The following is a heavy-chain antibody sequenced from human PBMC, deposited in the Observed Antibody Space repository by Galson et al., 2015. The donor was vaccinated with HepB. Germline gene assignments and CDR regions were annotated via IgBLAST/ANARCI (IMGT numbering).Heavy chain of an antibody. CDR2: IVDGSGNT. V-gene: IGHV1-58*01. Sequence: SVKVSCKASGFTFTSSAVQWVRQARGQRLEWIGWIVDGSGNTNYAQKFQERVTITRDMSTSTAYMELSSLRSEDTAVYYCAAFEVVTTHTPPVGGGGYGMDVWGQGTTVTVSS. CDR1: GFTFTSSA. J-gene: IGHJ6*02. D-gene: IGHD4-11*01. CDR3: AAFEVVTTHTPPVGGGGYGMDV.